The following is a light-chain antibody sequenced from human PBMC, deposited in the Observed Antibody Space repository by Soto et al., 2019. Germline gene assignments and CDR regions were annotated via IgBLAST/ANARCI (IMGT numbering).Light chain of an antibody. Sequence: DIQMTQSQSSVAASIGDRVTITCRASQDIGRRLAWFQQKPGKAPKYLIQAASSLQGGVPSTFSGSGSGTDFTLTINSLQPEDFATYYCLLDYAYFWAFGQGTKVDIK. CDR2: AAS. CDR1: QDIGRR. J-gene: IGKJ1*01. CDR3: LLDYAYFWA. V-gene: IGKV1D-16*01.